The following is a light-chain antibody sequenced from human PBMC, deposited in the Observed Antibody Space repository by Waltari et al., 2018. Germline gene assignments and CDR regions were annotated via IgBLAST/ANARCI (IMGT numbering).Light chain of an antibody. CDR1: NSDIGNYNL. CDR2: EVS. J-gene: IGLJ1*01. Sequence: QSALTQPASVSGSPGQSIALSCSGTNSDIGNYNLVSWFQQHPGKAPKLMIFEVSKRPSGLSSRFSGSKSGNTASRTISGLQPEDEANYYGCSYAGSYNFEVVGTGTKVTVL. CDR3: CSYAGSYNFEV. V-gene: IGLV2-23*02.